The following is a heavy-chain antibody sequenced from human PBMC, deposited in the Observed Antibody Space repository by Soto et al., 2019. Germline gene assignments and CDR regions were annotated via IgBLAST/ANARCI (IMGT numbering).Heavy chain of an antibody. CDR1: GGSFSGYY. Sequence: ASETLSLTCAVYGGSFSGYYWSWIRQPPGKGLEWIGEINHSGSTNYNPSLKSRVTISVDTSKNQFSLKLSSVTAADTAVYYCARAGELGYCSSTSCPESYFDYWGQGTLVTVSS. V-gene: IGHV4-34*01. CDR2: INHSGST. CDR3: ARAGELGYCSSTSCPESYFDY. J-gene: IGHJ4*02. D-gene: IGHD2-2*01.